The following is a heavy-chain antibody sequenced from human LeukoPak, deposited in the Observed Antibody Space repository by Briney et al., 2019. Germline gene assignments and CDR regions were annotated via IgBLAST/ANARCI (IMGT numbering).Heavy chain of an antibody. CDR2: IWPGDSDT. CDR3: ARLPVYGDPFDY. CDR1: GYSFTSYW. D-gene: IGHD4-17*01. V-gene: IGHV5-51*01. Sequence: GESLKISCKGSGYSFTSYWIGWVRQMPGEGLEWMGIIWPGDSDTTYSPSFQGQVTISADKSISTAYLQWSSLKASDTAMFYCARLPVYGDPFDYWGQGTLVTVSS. J-gene: IGHJ4*02.